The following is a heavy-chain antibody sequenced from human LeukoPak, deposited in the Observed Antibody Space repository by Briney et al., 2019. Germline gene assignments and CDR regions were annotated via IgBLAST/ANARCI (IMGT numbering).Heavy chain of an antibody. CDR3: ARGFVDY. J-gene: IGHJ4*02. CDR2: INPNSGGT. Sequence: GASVKVSCKASGYTFTDYYVHWVRQAPGQGLEWMGWINPNSGGTDYAQKFQGRVTMTRDTSISTAYMELSRLTSDDTAVYFCARGFVDYWGQGTLLTVSS. D-gene: IGHD6-6*01. CDR1: GYTFTDYY. V-gene: IGHV1-2*02.